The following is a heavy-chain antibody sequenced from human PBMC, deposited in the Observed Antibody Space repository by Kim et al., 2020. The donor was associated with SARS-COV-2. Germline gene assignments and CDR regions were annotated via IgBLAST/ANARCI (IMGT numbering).Heavy chain of an antibody. CDR3: ARDEGGSYYGPAADAFDI. V-gene: IGHV4-38-2*02. CDR1: GYSISSGYY. J-gene: IGHJ3*02. Sequence: SETLSLTCTVSGYSISSGYYWGWIRQPPGKGLEWIGSIYHSGSTYYNPSLKSRVTISVDTSKNQFSLKLSSVTAADTAVYYCARDEGGSYYGPAADAFDIWGQGTMVTVSS. CDR2: IYHSGST. D-gene: IGHD1-26*01.